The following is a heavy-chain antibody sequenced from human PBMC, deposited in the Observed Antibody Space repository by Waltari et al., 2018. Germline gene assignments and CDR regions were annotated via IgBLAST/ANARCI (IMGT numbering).Heavy chain of an antibody. CDR1: GVSVSRYY. CDR3: ARGWSGNSYLPY. CDR2: VYASVNT. V-gene: IGHV4-59*02. Sequence: QVQLQESGPGLVRPSETLSLTCAVSGVSVSRYYWNWIRQSPERGLEWIGYVYASVNTNYNPSLKSRVIISADTSNNQLSLRLHSVTAADTAIYYCARGWSGNSYLPYWGQGALVTVSS. J-gene: IGHJ4*02. D-gene: IGHD3-3*01.